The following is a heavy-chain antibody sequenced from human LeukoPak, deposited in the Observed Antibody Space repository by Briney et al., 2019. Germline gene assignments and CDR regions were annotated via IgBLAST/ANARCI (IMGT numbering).Heavy chain of an antibody. D-gene: IGHD6-13*01. V-gene: IGHV3-30-3*01. Sequence: PGGSLRLSCAASGFTFSSYAMHWVRQAPGKGLEWVAVISYGGSNKYYADSVKGRFTISRDNSKNTLYLQMSSLRAEDTAVYYCARDETIAAAGTFDYWGQGTLVTVSS. CDR1: GFTFSSYA. CDR3: ARDETIAAAGTFDY. CDR2: ISYGGSNK. J-gene: IGHJ4*02.